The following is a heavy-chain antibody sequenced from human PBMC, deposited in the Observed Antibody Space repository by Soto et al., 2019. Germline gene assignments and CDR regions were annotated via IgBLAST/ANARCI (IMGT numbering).Heavy chain of an antibody. Sequence: QVQLQESGPGLVKPSGTLSLTCAVSGGSISSSNWWSWVSQPPGKGLEWIGEIYHSGSTNHNQSLKRRVTISVDKSRNQCSLKLSSVTAADTAVYYCARVAVAGTSVDSWGQGTLVTVSS. D-gene: IGHD6-19*01. CDR3: ARVAVAGTSVDS. J-gene: IGHJ4*02. CDR2: IYHSGST. CDR1: GGSISSSNW. V-gene: IGHV4-4*02.